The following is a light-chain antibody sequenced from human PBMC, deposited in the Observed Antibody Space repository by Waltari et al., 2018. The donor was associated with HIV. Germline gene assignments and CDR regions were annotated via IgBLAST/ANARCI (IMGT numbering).Light chain of an antibody. CDR2: SNN. J-gene: IGLJ1*01. CDR1: RSNIGSNT. CDR3: AAWDDSLNVYL. V-gene: IGLV1-44*01. Sequence: QSVLTQPPSASGAPGQWVTFSCSGGRSNIGSNTVNWYRQFPGAAPKLLIYSNNQRPSGVPDRFSGSKSGTSASLAISGLQSGDEADYYCAAWDDSLNVYLFGPGTKATVL.